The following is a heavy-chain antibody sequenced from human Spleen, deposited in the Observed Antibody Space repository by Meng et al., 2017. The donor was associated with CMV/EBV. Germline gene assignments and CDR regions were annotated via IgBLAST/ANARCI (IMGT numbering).Heavy chain of an antibody. V-gene: IGHV3-74*01. J-gene: IGHJ4*02. Sequence: GGSLRLSCAASGFTFSSNWMHWVRQGPGKGLVWVSRINIDGSSTTYADSVKGRFTISRDNAKNSLYLQMNSLRAEDTAVYYCARRYGSGSYPFDYWGQGTQVTVSS. CDR2: INIDGSST. D-gene: IGHD3-10*01. CDR1: GFTFSSNW. CDR3: ARRYGSGSYPFDY.